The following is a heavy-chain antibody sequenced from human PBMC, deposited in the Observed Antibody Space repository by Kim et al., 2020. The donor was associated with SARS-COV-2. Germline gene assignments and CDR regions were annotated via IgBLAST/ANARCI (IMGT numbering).Heavy chain of an antibody. D-gene: IGHD2-15*01. Sequence: ASMKVSCKPSRYTLTELSMHWVRQAPGKGLEWMGGFDPEDGETIYAQKFQGRVTMTEDTSTDTAYMELSSLRSEHTAVYYCATGLGGYCSGGSCPKNDYWGKGTLGTVSS. J-gene: IGHJ4*02. V-gene: IGHV1-24*01. CDR1: RYTLTELS. CDR3: ATGLGGYCSGGSCPKNDY. CDR2: FDPEDGET.